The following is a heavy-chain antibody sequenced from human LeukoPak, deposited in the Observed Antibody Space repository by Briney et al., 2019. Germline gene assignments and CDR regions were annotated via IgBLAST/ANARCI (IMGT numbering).Heavy chain of an antibody. D-gene: IGHD1-1*01. J-gene: IGHJ4*02. CDR2: IRSKAYGETA. CDR1: GITFGDYA. Sequence: GGSLRLSCTASGITFGDYAMSWIRQAPGKGLEWVGFIRSKAYGETADYAASVKGRFTISRDDSKAIAYLQMNSLKTEDTAVYHCTRDRGAYNLYDYWGQGTLVTVSS. CDR3: TRDRGAYNLYDY. V-gene: IGHV3-49*03.